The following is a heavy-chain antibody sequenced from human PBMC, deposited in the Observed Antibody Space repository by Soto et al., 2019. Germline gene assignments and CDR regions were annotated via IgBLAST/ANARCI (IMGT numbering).Heavy chain of an antibody. CDR2: ISFDGTKK. J-gene: IGHJ6*04. CDR1: GFTFNIYA. D-gene: IGHD4-17*01. CDR3: AREDDYGYRYINYGLDV. V-gene: IGHV3-30-3*01. Sequence: PGGSLRLSCAASGFTFNIYALHWVRQAPGKGLEWVAVISFDGTKKYYSDSVKGRFTISRDNLKNTLYLQMNNLRVEDAALYFCAREDDYGYRYINYGLDVWGKGTMVTVSS.